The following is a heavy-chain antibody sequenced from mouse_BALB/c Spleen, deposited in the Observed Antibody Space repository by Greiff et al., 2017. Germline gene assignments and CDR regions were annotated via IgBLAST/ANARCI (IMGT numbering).Heavy chain of an antibody. V-gene: IGHV5-4*02. CDR3: ARARDYAMDY. J-gene: IGHJ4*01. CDR2: ISDGGSYT. CDR1: GFTFSDYY. Sequence: EVQLVESGGGLVKPGGSLKLSCAASGFTFSDYYMYWVRQIPEKRLEWVATISDGGSYTYYPDSVKGRFTISRDNAKNNLYLQMSSLKSEDTAMYYCARARDYAMDYWGQGTSVTVSS.